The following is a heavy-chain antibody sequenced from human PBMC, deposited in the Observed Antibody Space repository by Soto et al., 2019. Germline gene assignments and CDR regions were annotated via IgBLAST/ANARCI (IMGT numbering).Heavy chain of an antibody. J-gene: IGHJ4*02. Sequence: EVQLLESGGGLVQPGGSLRLSCAASGFDFSTYAMSWVRQAPGTGLEWVSGISGRGDRTKNAASGKGRFTISRDNSKNTLDLQMKSLRAEDTALYYCAKDSRISGSRPAFDYWGQGILVTVSS. CDR3: AKDSRISGSRPAFDY. CDR1: GFDFSTYA. V-gene: IGHV3-23*01. CDR2: ISGRGDRT. D-gene: IGHD1-26*01.